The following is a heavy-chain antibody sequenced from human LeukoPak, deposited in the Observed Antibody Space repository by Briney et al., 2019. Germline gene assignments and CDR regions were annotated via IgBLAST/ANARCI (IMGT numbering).Heavy chain of an antibody. CDR1: GGSFSGYY. CDR3: ARVRLSPTHFDY. Sequence: SETLSLTCAVYGGSFSGYYWSWIRQPPGKGLEWIGEINHSGSTNYNPSLKSRVTIPVDTSKNQFSLKLSSVTAADTAVYYCARVRLSPTHFDYWGQGTLVTVSS. J-gene: IGHJ4*02. V-gene: IGHV4-34*01. CDR2: INHSGST.